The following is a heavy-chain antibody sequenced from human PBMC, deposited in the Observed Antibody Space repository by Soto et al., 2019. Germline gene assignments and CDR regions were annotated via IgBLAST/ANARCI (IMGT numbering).Heavy chain of an antibody. CDR2: ISGYNGNT. CDR1: GYTFTSFG. V-gene: IGHV1-18*01. CDR3: ARDPTLVSPDAFDI. D-gene: IGHD3-16*01. Sequence: QVQLVQSGAEVKKPGASVKVSCKASGYTFTSFGVSWVRQAPGQGLEWMGWISGYNGNTNYAQKLQGRVTMTTDTSTNTAYMELRSLRSDDTAVYYCARDPTLVSPDAFDIWGQGTMVTVS. J-gene: IGHJ3*02.